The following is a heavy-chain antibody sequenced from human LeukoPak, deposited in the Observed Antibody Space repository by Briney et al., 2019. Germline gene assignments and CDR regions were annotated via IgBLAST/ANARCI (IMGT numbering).Heavy chain of an antibody. CDR2: IYYSGST. V-gene: IGHV4-59*01. Sequence: SETPSLTCTVSGGSISSYYWSWIRQPPGKGLEWIGYIYYSGSTNYNPSLKSRVTISVDTPKNQFSLKLSSVTAADTAVYYCARRGYSYGHAFDIWGQGTMVTVSS. CDR1: GGSISSYY. J-gene: IGHJ3*02. D-gene: IGHD5-18*01. CDR3: ARRGYSYGHAFDI.